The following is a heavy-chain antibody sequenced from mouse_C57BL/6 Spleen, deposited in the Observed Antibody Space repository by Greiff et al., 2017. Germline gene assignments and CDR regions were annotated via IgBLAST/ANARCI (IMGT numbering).Heavy chain of an antibody. Sequence: EVMLVESGGGLVQPGGSLKLSCAASGFTFSDYYMYWVRQTPEKRLEWVAYISNGGGSTYYPDTVKGRFTISRDNAKNTLYLQMSRLKSEDTAMYYCAREGDGNGNYAMDYWGQGTSVTVSS. V-gene: IGHV5-12*01. CDR1: GFTFSDYY. J-gene: IGHJ4*01. CDR3: AREGDGNGNYAMDY. D-gene: IGHD2-1*01. CDR2: ISNGGGST.